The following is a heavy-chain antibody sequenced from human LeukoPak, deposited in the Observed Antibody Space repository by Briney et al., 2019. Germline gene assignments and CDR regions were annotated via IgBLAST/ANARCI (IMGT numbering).Heavy chain of an antibody. V-gene: IGHV3-73*01. CDR1: GFIFSGSD. Sequence: GGSLRLSCATSGFIFSGSDIHWVRQASGRGLEWVGRIRTKLRNYATAYAASVKGRFTISRDDSGDAAYLQMNSLKTEDTAVYYCTTYISGHYWGQGTLVTVSS. J-gene: IGHJ4*02. CDR2: IRTKLRNYAT. CDR3: TTYISGHY. D-gene: IGHD1-20*01.